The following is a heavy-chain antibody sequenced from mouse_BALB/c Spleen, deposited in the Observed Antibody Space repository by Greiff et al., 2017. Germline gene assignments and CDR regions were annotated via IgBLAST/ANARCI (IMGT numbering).Heavy chain of an antibody. CDR1: GFNIKDTY. J-gene: IGHJ3*01. Sequence: VQLQQSGAELVKPGASVKLSCTASGFNIKDTYMHWVKQRPEQGLEWIGRIDPANGNTKYDPKFQGKATITADTSSNTAYLQRSSLTSEDTAVYYSASEDGYEVGDWFAYGGQGTLVTVAA. V-gene: IGHV14-3*02. D-gene: IGHD2-2*01. CDR3: ASEDGYEVGDWFAY. CDR2: IDPANGNT.